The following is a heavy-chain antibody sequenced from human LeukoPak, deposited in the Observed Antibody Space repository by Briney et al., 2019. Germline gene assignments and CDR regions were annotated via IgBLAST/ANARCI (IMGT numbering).Heavy chain of an antibody. Sequence: SETLSLTCAVYGGSFSGYYWSWIRQPPGKGLEWIGEINHSGSTNYNPSLKSRVTISVDTSKNQFSLKLSSVTAADTAVYYCARVINDYSNYLSALDIWGQGTMVTVSS. CDR3: ARVINDYSNYLSALDI. V-gene: IGHV4-34*01. CDR1: GGSFSGYY. CDR2: INHSGST. D-gene: IGHD4-11*01. J-gene: IGHJ3*02.